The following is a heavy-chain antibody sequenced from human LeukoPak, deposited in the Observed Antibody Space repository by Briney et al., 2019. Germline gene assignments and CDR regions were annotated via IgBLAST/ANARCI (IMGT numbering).Heavy chain of an antibody. Sequence: GGSLRLSCAASGFTFSSYGMSWVRQAPGKGLEWVSAISGSGGSTCYADSVKGRFTISRDNSKNTLYLQMNSLRAEDTAVYYCAKDRAMIVVVDAFDIWGQGTMVTVSS. D-gene: IGHD3-22*01. CDR3: AKDRAMIVVVDAFDI. CDR1: GFTFSSYG. CDR2: ISGSGGST. J-gene: IGHJ3*02. V-gene: IGHV3-23*01.